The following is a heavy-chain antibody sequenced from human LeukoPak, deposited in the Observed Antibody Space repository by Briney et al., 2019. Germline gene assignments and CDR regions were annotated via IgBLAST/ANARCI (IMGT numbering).Heavy chain of an antibody. J-gene: IGHJ5*01. CDR2: MNPNSGNT. Sequence: ASVKVSCKAPGYTFTNYDINWVRQATGQGLEWMGWMNPNSGNTGYAQKFQGRVTITKNTSISTAYMELSSLRSEDTAVYYCARGRTPGTYNWFDPWGQGTLVPVSP. V-gene: IGHV1-8*03. CDR1: GYTFTNYD. CDR3: ARGRTPGTYNWFDP. D-gene: IGHD3-10*01.